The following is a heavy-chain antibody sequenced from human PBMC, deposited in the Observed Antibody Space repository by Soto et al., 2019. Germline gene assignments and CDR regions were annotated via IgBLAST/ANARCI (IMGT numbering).Heavy chain of an antibody. CDR2: IYYSGST. J-gene: IGHJ4*02. Sequence: QVQLQESGPGLVKPSETLSLTCTVSGGSISSYYWSWIRQPPGKGLEWIGYIYYSGSTNYNPSLKSRLTISVDTSKNQFSLKLSSVTAADTAVYYCARDHSGYDQYFDYWGQGTLVTVSS. CDR3: ARDHSGYDQYFDY. D-gene: IGHD5-12*01. CDR1: GGSISSYY. V-gene: IGHV4-59*01.